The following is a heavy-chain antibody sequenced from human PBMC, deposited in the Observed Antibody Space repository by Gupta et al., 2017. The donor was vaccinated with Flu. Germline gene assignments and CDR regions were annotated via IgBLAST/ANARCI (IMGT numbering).Heavy chain of an antibody. J-gene: IGHJ3*01. CDR2: IHQDGIEK. Sequence: EVQLVESGGGLVQPGGSLRLSCAASGFIFDNYWMSWGRQAPGKGLEWVANIHQDGIEKYHVDSVKGRFTISRDNAKNSLYLQMSSLRAEDTAVYYCARLRAYYRDSGAYLDAFDVWGQGTMVTVSS. CDR3: ARLRAYYRDSGAYLDAFDV. CDR1: GFIFDNYW. D-gene: IGHD3-22*01. V-gene: IGHV3-7*01.